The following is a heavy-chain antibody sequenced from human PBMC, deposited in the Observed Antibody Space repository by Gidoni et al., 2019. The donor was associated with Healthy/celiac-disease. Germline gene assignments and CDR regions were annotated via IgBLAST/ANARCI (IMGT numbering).Heavy chain of an antibody. Sequence: EVQLLESGGGLVQPGGSIRISCAASGLTFRSYAMGWVRQAPGKGLEWVSAISGSGGSTYYADSVKVRFTISRDNSKNTLYLQMNSLRAEDTAVYYCAPSRAMVSYYYYGMDVWGQGTTVTVSS. D-gene: IGHD5-18*01. CDR3: APSRAMVSYYYYGMDV. CDR2: ISGSGGST. V-gene: IGHV3-23*01. CDR1: GLTFRSYA. J-gene: IGHJ6*02.